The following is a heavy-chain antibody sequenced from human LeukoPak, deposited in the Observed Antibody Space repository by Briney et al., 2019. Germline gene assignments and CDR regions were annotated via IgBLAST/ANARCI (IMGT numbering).Heavy chain of an antibody. J-gene: IGHJ3*02. D-gene: IGHD3-16*01. V-gene: IGHV5-51*01. CDR3: ARQWGAEDDAFDI. CDR1: GYSFTIYW. CDR2: IYPGDSDT. Sequence: GESLKISCKGSGYSFTIYWIGWVRQMPGKGLEWMGIIYPGDSDTRYSPSFQGQVTISADKSISTAYLQWSSLKASDTAMYYCARQWGAEDDAFDIWDQGTMVTVSS.